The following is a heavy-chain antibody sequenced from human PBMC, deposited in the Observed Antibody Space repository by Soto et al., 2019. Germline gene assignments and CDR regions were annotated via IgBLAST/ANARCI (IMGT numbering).Heavy chain of an antibody. J-gene: IGHJ4*02. V-gene: IGHV4-39*01. CDR1: GGSSSSTSYY. Sequence: QLLLQESGPGLVKPSETLSLTCTVSGGSSSSTSYYWGWIRQPPGKGLGWIGSIYSSGNTCYNPSLKSRVTISVDTSKSHLSLKLRSVTAADTAVYYCAGQSYESRGYYSAYWGQGTLVTVSS. D-gene: IGHD3-22*01. CDR2: IYSSGNT. CDR3: AGQSYESRGYYSAY.